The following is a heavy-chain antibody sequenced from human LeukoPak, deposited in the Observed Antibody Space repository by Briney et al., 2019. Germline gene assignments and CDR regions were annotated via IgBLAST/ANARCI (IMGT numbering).Heavy chain of an antibody. CDR2: IRSKANSYAT. V-gene: IGHV3-73*01. CDR3: TTLQVVPAARPKYYYYYMDV. D-gene: IGHD2-2*01. Sequence: GGSLRLSCAASVFTFSGYAIHWLRQAPGKGLEWVGRIRSKANSYATPYTASVKGRFTISRDDSKNTAYLQMNSLKTEYTAVYYCTTLQVVPAARPKYYYYYMDVWGKGTTVTVSS. J-gene: IGHJ6*03. CDR1: VFTFSGYA.